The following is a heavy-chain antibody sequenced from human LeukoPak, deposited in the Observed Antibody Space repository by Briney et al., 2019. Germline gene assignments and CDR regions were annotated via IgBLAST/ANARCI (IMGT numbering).Heavy chain of an antibody. Sequence: GASVKVSCKASGGTFSSYTISWVRQAPGQGLEWMGRIIPILGIANYAQKFQGRVTITEDKSTSTAYMELSSLRSEDTAVYYCARDHAGGYDFSNWFDPWGQGTLVTVSS. D-gene: IGHD3-3*01. J-gene: IGHJ5*02. CDR2: IIPILGIA. V-gene: IGHV1-69*04. CDR3: ARDHAGGYDFSNWFDP. CDR1: GGTFSSYT.